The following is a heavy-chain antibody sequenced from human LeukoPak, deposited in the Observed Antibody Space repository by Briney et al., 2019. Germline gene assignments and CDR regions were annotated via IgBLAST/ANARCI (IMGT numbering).Heavy chain of an antibody. CDR2: INSDGNTT. CDR3: ARSYGLDY. Sequence: GGSLRLSCAASGFSFSRYWMHWVRQAPGKGLVWVSRINSDGNTTNYADSVKGRFTISRDNAKNTLYLQMNSLRVEDTAVYYCARSYGLDYWGQGTLVTVSS. CDR1: GFSFSRYW. J-gene: IGHJ4*02. V-gene: IGHV3-74*01. D-gene: IGHD2-8*01.